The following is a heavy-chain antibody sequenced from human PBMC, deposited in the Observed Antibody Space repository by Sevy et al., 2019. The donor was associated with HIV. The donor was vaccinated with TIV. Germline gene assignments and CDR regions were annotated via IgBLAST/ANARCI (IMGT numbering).Heavy chain of an antibody. J-gene: IGHJ3*02. CDR3: ARAPPYYYDSSGLGAFDI. CDR2: ISSSSSYI. V-gene: IGHV3-21*01. D-gene: IGHD3-22*01. CDR1: GFTFSSYS. Sequence: GGSLRLSCAASGFTFSSYSMNWVRQAPGKGLEWVSSISSSSSYIYYADSVKGRFTISRDNAKNSLCLQMNSLRAEDTAVYYCARAPPYYYDSSGLGAFDIWGQGTMVTVSS.